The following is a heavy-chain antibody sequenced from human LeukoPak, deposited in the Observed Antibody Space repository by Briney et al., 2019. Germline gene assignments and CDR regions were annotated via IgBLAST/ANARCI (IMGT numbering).Heavy chain of an antibody. CDR1: GYTFTGYY. Sequence: ASVKVSCKASGYTFTGYYMHWVRQAPGQGLEWMGWINPNSGGTNYAQKFQGRVTMTSDTSTSTVYMELSSLRSEDTAVYYCARGRAEMGSWFDPWGQGTLVTVSS. CDR2: INPNSGGT. V-gene: IGHV1-2*02. D-gene: IGHD5-24*01. CDR3: ARGRAEMGSWFDP. J-gene: IGHJ5*02.